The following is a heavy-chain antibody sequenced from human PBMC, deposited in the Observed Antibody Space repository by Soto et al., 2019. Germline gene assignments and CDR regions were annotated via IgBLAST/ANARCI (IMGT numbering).Heavy chain of an antibody. J-gene: IGHJ6*02. CDR2: IYPGDSDT. CDR3: ARLYCISTTCHYGMDV. V-gene: IGHV5-51*01. CDR1: GYTFTSYA. Sequence: KVSCKASGYTFTSYAMHWVRQMPGKGLEWMGIIYPGDSDTRYSPSFQGQVTISADRSINTAYLQWSSLKASDTAMYYCARLYCISTTCHYGMDVWGQGTTVTVSS. D-gene: IGHD2-2*01.